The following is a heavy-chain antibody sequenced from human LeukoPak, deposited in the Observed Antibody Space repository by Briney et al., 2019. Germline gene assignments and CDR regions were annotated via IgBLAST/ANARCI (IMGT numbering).Heavy chain of an antibody. CDR3: ARWYNWNYGPFDY. D-gene: IGHD1-7*01. CDR2: INHSGST. CDR1: GGSFSGYY. V-gene: IGHV4-34*01. J-gene: IGHJ4*02. Sequence: SETLSLTCAVYGGSFSGYYWSWIRQPPGKGLEWIGEINHSGSTNYNPSLKSRVTISVDTSKNQFSLKLSSVTAADTAVYYCARWYNWNYGPFDYWGQGTLVTVSS.